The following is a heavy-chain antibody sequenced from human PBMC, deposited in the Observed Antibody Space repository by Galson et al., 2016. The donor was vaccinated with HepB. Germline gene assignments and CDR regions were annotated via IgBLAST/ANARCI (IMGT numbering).Heavy chain of an antibody. CDR2: IHVGNGNT. J-gene: IGHJ6*02. V-gene: IGHV1-3*01. CDR3: ARQLVNFYGMDV. CDR1: GYTFARYI. Sequence: SVKVSCKASGYTFARYIIHWVRQAPGQRLEWMGWIHVGNGNTKYAQDFQGRLTLSKYTSATTAYMELSSLRSEDTAVYYCARQLVNFYGMDVWGQGTTVTVSS. D-gene: IGHD3-9*01.